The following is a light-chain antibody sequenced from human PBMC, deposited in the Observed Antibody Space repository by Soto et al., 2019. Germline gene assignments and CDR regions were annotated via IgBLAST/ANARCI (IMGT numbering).Light chain of an antibody. Sequence: QSVLTQPPSASGSPGQSVTISCTGAGTDVGQYNYVSWYQQHPGKAPKLLIHHVSRRPSGVPARFSGSKSGNTASLTISGLQAEDEADYYCTSYTSSSTLDVFGTGTKLTVL. J-gene: IGLJ1*01. CDR3: TSYTSSSTLDV. CDR1: GTDVGQYNY. CDR2: HVS. V-gene: IGLV2-8*01.